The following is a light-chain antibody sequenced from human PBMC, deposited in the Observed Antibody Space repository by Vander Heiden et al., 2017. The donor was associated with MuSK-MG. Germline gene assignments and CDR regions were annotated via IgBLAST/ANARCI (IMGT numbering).Light chain of an antibody. CDR1: QGISSY. CDR3: QQYYSYLFT. J-gene: IGKJ3*01. V-gene: IGKV1-8*01. CDR2: AAS. Sequence: AIRMTQSPSSFSASTGDRVTITCRASQGISSYLAWYQQKPGKAPKLLIYAASTLQSGVPSRFRGSGSGTDFTLTISCLQSEDFATYYCQQYYSYLFTFGHETKVDIK.